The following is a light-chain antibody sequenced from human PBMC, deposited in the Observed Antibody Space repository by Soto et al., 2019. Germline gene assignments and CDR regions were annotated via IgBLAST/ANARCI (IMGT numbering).Light chain of an antibody. CDR1: QSISSY. Sequence: DIQMTKSPSSLSASVGDRVTITCRASQSISSYVNWYQQKPGKAPKLLIYAASSLQSGVPSRFSGSGSGTDFTLTSSSMQPEDFATYYCQQSYSTPITFGQGTRLEIK. V-gene: IGKV1-39*01. J-gene: IGKJ5*01. CDR3: QQSYSTPIT. CDR2: AAS.